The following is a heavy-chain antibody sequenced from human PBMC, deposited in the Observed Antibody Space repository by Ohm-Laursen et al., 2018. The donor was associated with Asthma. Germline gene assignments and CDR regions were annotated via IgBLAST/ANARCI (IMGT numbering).Heavy chain of an antibody. J-gene: IGHJ4*02. CDR1: GYTFSRYS. V-gene: IGHV3-30*03. Sequence: SLRLSCAASGYTFSRYSIHWVRQVPGKGLEWVAVGGSYYDGGLKYYADSVNGRFTVSRDDSKNTLYLQMNSLRPDDTAVYYCARDVMEWYLPAFDFWGQGTLVTVSS. D-gene: IGHD3-3*01. CDR3: ARDVMEWYLPAFDF. CDR2: GGSYYDGGLK.